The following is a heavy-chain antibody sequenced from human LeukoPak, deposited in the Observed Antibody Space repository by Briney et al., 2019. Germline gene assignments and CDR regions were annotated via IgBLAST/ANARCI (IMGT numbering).Heavy chain of an antibody. V-gene: IGHV3-53*01. D-gene: IGHD5-18*01. CDR3: ARGTTSEVTAGDY. J-gene: IGHJ4*02. CDR1: GFSVSSKY. CDR2: IYTGGNT. Sequence: GGSLRLSCAASGFSVSSKYMSWVRQAPGKGLEWVSVIYTGGNTYYADSVKGRLTISRDNSKNTVYLQMNSLRADDTAVYYCARGTTSEVTAGDYWGQGTLVTVSS.